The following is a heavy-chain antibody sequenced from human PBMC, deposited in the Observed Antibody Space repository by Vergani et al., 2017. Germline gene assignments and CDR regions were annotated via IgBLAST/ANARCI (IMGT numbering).Heavy chain of an antibody. V-gene: IGHV5-51*01. CDR1: GYSFTRYW. CDR2: IYPGDSDT. D-gene: IGHD5-24*01. J-gene: IGHJ3*02. CDR3: ARPRRDGYKVDAFDI. Sequence: EVQLVQSGAEVKKPGESLKISCKGSGYSFTRYWIGWVRQMPGKGLEWMGIIYPGDSDTRYSPSFQGQVTISADKSISTAYLQWSSLKASDTAMYYCARPRRDGYKVDAFDIWGQGTMVTVSS.